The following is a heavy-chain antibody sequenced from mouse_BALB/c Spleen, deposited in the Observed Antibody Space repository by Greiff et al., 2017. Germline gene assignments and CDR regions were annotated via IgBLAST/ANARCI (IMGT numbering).Heavy chain of an antibody. Sequence: QVQLQQSGAELARPGASVKLSCKASGYTFTDYYINWVKQRTGQGLEWIGEIYPGSGNTYYNEKFKGKATLTADKSSSTAYMQLSSLTSEDSAVYYCAIATSGFAYWGQGTLVTVSA. J-gene: IGHJ3*01. CDR1: GYTFTDYY. CDR3: AIATSGFAY. CDR2: IYPGSGNT. V-gene: IGHV1-77*01. D-gene: IGHD1-1*01.